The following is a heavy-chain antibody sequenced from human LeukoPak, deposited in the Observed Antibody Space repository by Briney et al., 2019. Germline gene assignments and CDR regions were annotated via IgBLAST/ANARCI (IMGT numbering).Heavy chain of an antibody. D-gene: IGHD6-13*01. J-gene: IGHJ4*02. CDR1: GFTFSSYS. CDR2: ISSSSSYI. V-gene: IGHV3-21*01. CDR3: ARDKGIAAAGIDY. Sequence: GGSLRLSCAASGFTFSSYSMNWVRRAPGKGLEWVSSISSSSSYIYYADSVKGRSTISRDNAKNSLYLQMNSLRAEDTAVYYCARDKGIAAAGIDYWGQGTLVTVSS.